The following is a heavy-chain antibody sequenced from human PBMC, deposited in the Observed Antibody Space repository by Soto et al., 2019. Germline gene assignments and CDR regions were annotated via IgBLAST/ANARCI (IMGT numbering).Heavy chain of an antibody. D-gene: IGHD2-8*01. J-gene: IGHJ4*02. CDR3: AHTKLMEYVTHYFDY. CDR1: GFSLSTSGVG. CDR2: IYWDDDK. V-gene: IGHV2-5*02. Sequence: QITLKESGPTLVKPTQTLTLTCTFSGFSLSTSGVGVGWIRQPPGKALEWLALIYWDDDKRYSPSLKSRLTITKDTYNNQAVLTMTNMDPVDTATYLSAHTKLMEYVTHYFDYWGQGTLVTVSS.